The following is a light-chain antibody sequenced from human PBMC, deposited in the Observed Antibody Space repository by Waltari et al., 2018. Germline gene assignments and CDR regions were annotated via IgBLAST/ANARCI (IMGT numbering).Light chain of an antibody. CDR2: ETY. Sequence: EIVLTQSPGTLSLSPGERATLPCRASQSVGKYFAGYQQRPGQAPRLRIYETYRRATGNTDRFTGSGSGTDFSLTISRLEPEDFAVDYCQKYESLPATFGQGTTVEIK. CDR1: QSVGKY. V-gene: IGKV3-20*01. J-gene: IGKJ1*01. CDR3: QKYESLPAT.